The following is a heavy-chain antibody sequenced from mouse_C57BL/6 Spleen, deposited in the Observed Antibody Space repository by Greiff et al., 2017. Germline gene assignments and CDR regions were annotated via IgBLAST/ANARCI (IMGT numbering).Heavy chain of an antibody. CDR3: ARGGYSNYFDY. Sequence: VKLQESGAELVRPGTSVKVSCKASGYAFTNYLIEWVKQRPGQGLEWIGVINPGSGGTNYNEKFKGKATLTADKSSSTAYMQLSSLTSEDSAVYFCARGGYSNYFDYGGQGTTLTVSS. CDR2: INPGSGGT. D-gene: IGHD2-5*01. V-gene: IGHV1-54*01. J-gene: IGHJ2*01. CDR1: GYAFTNYL.